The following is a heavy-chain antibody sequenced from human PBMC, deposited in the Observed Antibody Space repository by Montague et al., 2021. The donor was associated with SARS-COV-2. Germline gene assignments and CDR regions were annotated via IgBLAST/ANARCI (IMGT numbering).Heavy chain of an antibody. CDR2: IYYSGST. J-gene: IGHJ4*02. D-gene: IGHD3-10*01. CDR1: GGSISGSSYY. CDR3: ARLMPIYGSGPYFDY. V-gene: IGHV4-39*01. Sequence: SETLSLTSTVSGGSISGSSYYWGWIRQPPGKGLEWIGSIYYSGSTYYNPSLKSRVTISVDTSKNQFSLKLRSVTAADTAVYYCARLMPIYGSGPYFDYWGQGTLVTVSS.